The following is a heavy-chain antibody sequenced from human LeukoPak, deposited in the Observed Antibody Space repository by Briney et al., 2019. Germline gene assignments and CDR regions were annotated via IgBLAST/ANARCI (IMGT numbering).Heavy chain of an antibody. Sequence: GESLKISCKGSGYSFSSYWIGWVRQMPGKGLEWMGIIYPGDSDTRYSPSFQGQVTISADTSIDTAYLQWTSLKASDTAMYYCARVEGTYCDGDCYSYDAFDFWGHGTMVTVSS. V-gene: IGHV5-51*01. CDR1: GYSFSSYW. CDR3: ARVEGTYCDGDCYSYDAFDF. J-gene: IGHJ3*01. D-gene: IGHD2-21*02. CDR2: IYPGDSDT.